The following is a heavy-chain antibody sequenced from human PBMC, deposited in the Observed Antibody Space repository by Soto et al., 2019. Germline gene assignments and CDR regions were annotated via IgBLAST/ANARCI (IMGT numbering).Heavy chain of an antibody. V-gene: IGHV4-34*01. J-gene: IGHJ6*02. CDR3: ARGTTVTTWGRYYYYGMDV. CDR2: INHSGST. CDR1: GGSFSGYY. Sequence: SETLSLTCAVYGGSFSGYYWSWIRQPPGKGLEWIGEINHSGSTNYNPSLKSRVTISVDTSKNQFSLKLSSVTAADTAVYYCARGTTVTTWGRYYYYGMDVWGQGTTVTVS. D-gene: IGHD4-17*01.